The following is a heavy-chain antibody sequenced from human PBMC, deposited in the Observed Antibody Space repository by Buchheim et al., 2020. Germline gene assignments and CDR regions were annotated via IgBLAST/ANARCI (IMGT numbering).Heavy chain of an antibody. Sequence: EVQLLESGGGLVQPGGSLRLSCAASGFTFSSYAMSWVRQAPGKGLEWVSAISGSGGSTYYADSVKGRFTISRDNSKNTLYLQMNSLRAEDTAVYYCAKDDTIFGVVIGPTYYHYYGMDVWGQGTT. D-gene: IGHD3-3*01. V-gene: IGHV3-23*01. CDR3: AKDDTIFGVVIGPTYYHYYGMDV. J-gene: IGHJ6*02. CDR2: ISGSGGST. CDR1: GFTFSSYA.